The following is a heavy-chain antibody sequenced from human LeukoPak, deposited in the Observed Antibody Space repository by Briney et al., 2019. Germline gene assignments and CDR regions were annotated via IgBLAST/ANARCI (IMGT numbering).Heavy chain of an antibody. CDR3: ARDSSMLRGPLVIYYFDF. CDR1: GFTFNRHW. V-gene: IGHV3-30*02. D-gene: IGHD3-10*01. J-gene: IGHJ4*02. Sequence: GGSLRLSCAASGFTFNRHWMTWVRQAPGKGLEWVAFIRYDGSNKYYADSVKGRFTISRDNSKNTLYLQMNSLRVEDTAVYYCARDSSMLRGPLVIYYFDFWGQGTLVTVSS. CDR2: IRYDGSNK.